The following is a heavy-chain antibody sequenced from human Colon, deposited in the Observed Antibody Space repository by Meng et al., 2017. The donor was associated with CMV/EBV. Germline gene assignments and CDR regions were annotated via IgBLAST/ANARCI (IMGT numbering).Heavy chain of an antibody. J-gene: IGHJ5*02. CDR2: IYHSGTT. V-gene: IGHV4-4*02. Sequence: QGQLQESSPGLVKPSGTLSLICFGSGVSISSDNWWTWVRQPPGKGLEWIGEIYHSGTTNYNPSLKSRVTISVDKSKNQVSLNLSSVTAADTAVYFCAKIPLGYSLSPLVGLDPWGQGTLVTVSS. CDR1: GVSISSDNW. D-gene: IGHD5-18*01. CDR3: AKIPLGYSLSPLVGLDP.